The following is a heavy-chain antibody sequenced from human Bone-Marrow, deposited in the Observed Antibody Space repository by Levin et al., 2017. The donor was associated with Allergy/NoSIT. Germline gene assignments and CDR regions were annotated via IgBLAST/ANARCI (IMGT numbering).Heavy chain of an antibody. Sequence: HSGGSLRLSCAASGFTFNAMGMHWVRQTPGKGLEWVSNIASSGSTTYYADSVKGRFTVSRDNSKNTLYLQMSSLRVEDTAVYYCAKPRPSGWPDSWGQGTLVTVSS. CDR1: GFTFNAMG. D-gene: IGHD3-22*01. CDR2: IASSGSTT. J-gene: IGHJ5*01. V-gene: IGHV3-23*01. CDR3: AKPRPSGWPDS.